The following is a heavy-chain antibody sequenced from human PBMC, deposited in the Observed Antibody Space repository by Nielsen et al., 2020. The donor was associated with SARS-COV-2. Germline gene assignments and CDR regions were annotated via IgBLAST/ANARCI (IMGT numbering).Heavy chain of an antibody. CDR2: IYSGGSI. J-gene: IGHJ4*02. CDR3: ARDLELLTNYYALDY. D-gene: IGHD3-9*01. Sequence: GESLKISCAASGFTVSNNYMSWVRQAPGKGLEWVSIIYSGGSIYYADSVKGRFTVSRDNSKNTLYLQMNRLRDEDTAVYYCARDLELLTNYYALDYWGQGTLVTVSS. V-gene: IGHV3-53*01. CDR1: GFTVSNNY.